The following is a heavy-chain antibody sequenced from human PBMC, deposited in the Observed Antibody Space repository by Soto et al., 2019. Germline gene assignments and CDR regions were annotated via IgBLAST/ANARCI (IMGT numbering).Heavy chain of an antibody. Sequence: SETLSLTWPVSPGSSSGYYWSGSRQPPRKGLEWIGYIYYSGSTNYNPSLKSRVTISVDTSKNQFSLKLSSVTAADTAVYYCARDRRKPSYYDFWSGYYPPYGMDVWGQGTTVTVSS. D-gene: IGHD3-3*01. CDR3: ARDRRKPSYYDFWSGYYPPYGMDV. CDR1: PGSSSGYY. CDR2: IYYSGST. V-gene: IGHV4-59*01. J-gene: IGHJ6*02.